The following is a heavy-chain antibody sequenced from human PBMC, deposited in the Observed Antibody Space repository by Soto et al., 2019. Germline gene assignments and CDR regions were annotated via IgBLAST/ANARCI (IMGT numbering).Heavy chain of an antibody. CDR1: GFTLSIYG. CDR2: IPNTENKK. V-gene: IGHV3-30-3*01. Sequence: QVQLEESGGRVLHRGTSLRLSCVASGFTLSIYGMHWVRQSPGRGLEWVAVIPNTENKKYYADSVKGRFTISRDNSQNTLFLQMDSLMSEDTAVYYCARTAGGRVRGALDIWGQGTMVTVS. D-gene: IGHD6-13*01. CDR3: ARTAGGRVRGALDI. J-gene: IGHJ3*02.